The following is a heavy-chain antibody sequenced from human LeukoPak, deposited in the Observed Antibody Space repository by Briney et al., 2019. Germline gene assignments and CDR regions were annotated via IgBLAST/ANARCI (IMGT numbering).Heavy chain of an antibody. CDR3: ATATSLDYGDYFFHH. Sequence: GGSLRLSCAASGXTFSSYEMNWVRQAPGKGLEWLLYNSRSGNAIYYADSMKGRFTISRDNAKNSLYLQMNSLRVEDTAVYYCATATSLDYGDYFFHHWGQGTLVTVSS. CDR1: GXTFSSYE. V-gene: IGHV3-48*03. D-gene: IGHD4-17*01. CDR2: NSRSGNAI. J-gene: IGHJ1*01.